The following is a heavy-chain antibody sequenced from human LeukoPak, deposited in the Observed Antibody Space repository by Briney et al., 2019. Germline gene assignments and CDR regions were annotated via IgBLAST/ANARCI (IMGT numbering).Heavy chain of an antibody. V-gene: IGHV1-46*01. CDR2: INPSGGST. D-gene: IGHD2-2*01. CDR1: GYTFTSYY. J-gene: IGHJ3*02. CDR3: ARDLRDIVVVPAPNDAFDI. Sequence: ASVKVSCKASGYTFTSYYMHWVRQAPGQGLEWMGIINPSGGSTSYAQKFQGRVTMTRDTSTSTVYMELSSLRSEDTAVYYCARDLRDIVVVPAPNDAFDIWGQGTMVTVSS.